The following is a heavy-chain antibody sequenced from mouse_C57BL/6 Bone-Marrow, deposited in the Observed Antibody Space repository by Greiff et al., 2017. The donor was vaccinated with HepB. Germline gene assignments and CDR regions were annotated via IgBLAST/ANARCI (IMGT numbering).Heavy chain of an antibody. CDR3: ARVYYYGSPHWYFDV. V-gene: IGHV5-16*01. Sequence: EVQLVESEGGLVQPGSSMKLSCTASGFTFSDYYMAWVRQVPEKGLEWVANINYDGSSTYYLDSLKSRFIISRDKAKNILYLQMSSLKSEDTATYYCARVYYYGSPHWYFDVWGTGTTVTVSS. J-gene: IGHJ1*03. CDR1: GFTFSDYY. CDR2: INYDGSST. D-gene: IGHD1-1*01.